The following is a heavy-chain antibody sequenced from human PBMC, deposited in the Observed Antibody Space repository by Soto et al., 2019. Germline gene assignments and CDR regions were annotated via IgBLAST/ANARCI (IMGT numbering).Heavy chain of an antibody. V-gene: IGHV1-3*01. CDR2: INGDNGDT. CDR3: ARGYCSSTSCQYYLDF. J-gene: IGHJ4*02. CDR1: GYTFTGYA. Sequence: ASVKVSCKASGYTFTGYAIHWVRQAPGQRLEWMGWINGDNGDTKYAQKFQGRVTITRDTSATTAYMELTSLGSEDTALYHCARGYCSSTSCQYYLDFWGQGTPATVSS. D-gene: IGHD2-2*01.